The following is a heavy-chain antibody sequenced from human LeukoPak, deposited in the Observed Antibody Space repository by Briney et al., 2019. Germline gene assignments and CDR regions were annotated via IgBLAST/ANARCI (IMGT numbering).Heavy chain of an antibody. V-gene: IGHV3-30*18. Sequence: GGSLRLSCADSGFTFSSYGMHWVRQAPGKGLEWVAVISYDGSNKYYADSVKGRFTISRDNSKNTLYLQMNSLRAEDTAVYYCAKDSNTAMASYWGQGTLVTVSS. CDR1: GFTFSSYG. CDR3: AKDSNTAMASY. CDR2: ISYDGSNK. J-gene: IGHJ4*02. D-gene: IGHD5-18*01.